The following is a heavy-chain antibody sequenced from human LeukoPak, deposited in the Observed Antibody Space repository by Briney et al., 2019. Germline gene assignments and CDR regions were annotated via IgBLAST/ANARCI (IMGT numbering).Heavy chain of an antibody. Sequence: SETLSLTCTVSGYSISSGYYWGWIRPPPGKGLEWIGEINHSGSTNYNPSLKSRVTISVDTSKNQFSLKLSSVTAADTAVYYCARATYYYGSGSYYNSRWFDPWGQGTLVTVSS. J-gene: IGHJ5*02. CDR1: GYSISSGYY. CDR2: INHSGST. CDR3: ARATYYYGSGSYYNSRWFDP. D-gene: IGHD3-10*01. V-gene: IGHV4-38-2*02.